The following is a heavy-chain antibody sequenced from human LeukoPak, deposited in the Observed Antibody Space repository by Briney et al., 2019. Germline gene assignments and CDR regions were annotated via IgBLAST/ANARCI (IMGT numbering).Heavy chain of an antibody. J-gene: IGHJ6*02. CDR2: ISSSSYI. V-gene: IGHV3-21*01. CDR1: GFTFSSYS. D-gene: IGHD6-13*01. CDR3: ARDSSSYRNYYGMDV. Sequence: GGSLRLSCVASGFTFSSYSMNWVRQAPGKGLEWVSSISSSSYIYDADSVKGRFTISRDNAKNSLYLQMNSLRAEDTAVYYCARDSSSYRNYYGMDVWGQGTTVTVSS.